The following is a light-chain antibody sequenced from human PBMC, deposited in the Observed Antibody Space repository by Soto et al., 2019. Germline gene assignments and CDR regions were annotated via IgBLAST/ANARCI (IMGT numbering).Light chain of an antibody. CDR1: SSDVGGYNY. V-gene: IGLV2-14*01. Sequence: QSALTQPASVSGSPGQSITISCTGTSSDVGGYNYVSWYQQHPGKAPKVIIFEVSNRPSGVSNRFSGSKSGNTASLTISGLLAEDEADYFCSLYSSNGSLIFGPGTKVTVL. J-gene: IGLJ1*01. CDR3: SLYSSNGSLI. CDR2: EVS.